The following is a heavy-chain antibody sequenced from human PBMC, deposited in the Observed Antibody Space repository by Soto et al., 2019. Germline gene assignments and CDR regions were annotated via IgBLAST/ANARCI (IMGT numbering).Heavy chain of an antibody. CDR2: IYYSGST. D-gene: IGHD3-9*01. V-gene: IGHV4-39*01. J-gene: IGHJ6*01. CDR3: ARHHPGVRYFDCLSFERGHYYYSFG. Sequence: PSETLPLTYTVSGGNISSSSYSWGSIRQPPGKGLEWIGSIYYSGSTYYNPSLKSRVTISVDTSKNQFSLKLSSVTAADTAVYYCARHHPGVRYFDCLSFERGHYYYSFG. CDR1: GGNISSSSYS.